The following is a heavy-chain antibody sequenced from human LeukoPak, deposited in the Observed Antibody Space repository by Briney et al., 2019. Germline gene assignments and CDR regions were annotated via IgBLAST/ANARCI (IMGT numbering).Heavy chain of an antibody. CDR2: IKQDGSEK. V-gene: IGHV3-7*03. CDR1: GFTFSSYW. CDR3: AKVASIVGATSGRPEYYFDY. Sequence: GGSLRLSCAASGFTFSSYWMSWVRQAPGKGLEWVANIKQDGSEKYYVDSVKGRFTISRDNAKNSLYLQMNSLRAEDTAVYYCAKVASIVGATSGRPEYYFDYWGQGTLVTVSS. J-gene: IGHJ4*02. D-gene: IGHD1-26*01.